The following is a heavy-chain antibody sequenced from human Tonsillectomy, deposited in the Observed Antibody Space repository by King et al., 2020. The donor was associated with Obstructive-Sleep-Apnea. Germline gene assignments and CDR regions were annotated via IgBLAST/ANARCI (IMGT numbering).Heavy chain of an antibody. J-gene: IGHJ2*01. CDR3: ARVRVAQGDLPL. V-gene: IGHV3-30-3*01. CDR2: ISLDGSNK. Sequence: VQLVESGGGVVQPGRSLRLSCAASGFTFSNYALHWVRQAPGKGLEWVAAISLDGSNKEYADSVKGRFTISRDNSKYTLYLKMNSLRAEDTAMYYCARVRVAQGDLPLWGRGTLVTVSS. CDR1: GFTFSNYA. D-gene: IGHD2-21*02.